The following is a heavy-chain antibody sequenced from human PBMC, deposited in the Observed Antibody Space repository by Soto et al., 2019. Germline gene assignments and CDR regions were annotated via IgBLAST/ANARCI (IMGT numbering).Heavy chain of an antibody. D-gene: IGHD1-26*01. CDR3: AWIRQPPGKVLEWSGYISYSGSTHYCSYLKSRVSITVDTSKSQFSLNLAFVSAEDTAVYYCARDHPRYSGYDYVDY. Sequence: ASVKVSCKASGYTFTSYGISWVRQAPGQGLEWMGWISAYNGNTNYAQKLQGRVTMTTDTSTSTAYMELRSLRSDDTAVYYCAWIRQPPGKVLEWSGYISYSGSTHYCSYLKSRVSITVDTSKSQFSLNLAFVSAEDTAVYYCARDHPRYSGYDYVDYWGQG. CDR2: ISAYNGNT. CDR1: GYTFTSYG. J-gene: IGHJ4*02. V-gene: IGHV1-18*01.